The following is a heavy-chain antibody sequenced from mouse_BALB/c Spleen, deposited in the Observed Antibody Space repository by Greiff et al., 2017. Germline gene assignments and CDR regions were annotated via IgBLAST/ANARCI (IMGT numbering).Heavy chain of an antibody. V-gene: IGHV5-17*02. J-gene: IGHJ4*01. CDR2: ISSGSSTI. CDR1: GFTFSSFG. Sequence: EVMLVESGGGLVQPGGSRKLSCAASGFTFSSFGMHWVRQAPEKGLEWVAYISSGSSTIYYADTVKGRFTISRDNPKNTLFLQMTSLRSEDTAMYYCARSPYAMGYWGQGTSVTVSS. CDR3: ARSPYAMGY.